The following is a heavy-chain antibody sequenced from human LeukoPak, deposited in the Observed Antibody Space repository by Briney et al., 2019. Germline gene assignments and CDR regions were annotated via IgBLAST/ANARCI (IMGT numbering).Heavy chain of an antibody. CDR3: VRGPPRLNWFDP. V-gene: IGHV1-3*01. CDR1: GYTFTSYA. D-gene: IGHD6-25*01. J-gene: IGHJ5*02. Sequence: ASVKVSCKASGYTFTSYAMHRVRQAPGHRLEWMGWINAGNGNTKYSQKVQGRVTITRDTSASTAYMVLSSLRSEDTAMYFCVRGPPRLNWFDPWGQGTLVTVSS. CDR2: INAGNGNT.